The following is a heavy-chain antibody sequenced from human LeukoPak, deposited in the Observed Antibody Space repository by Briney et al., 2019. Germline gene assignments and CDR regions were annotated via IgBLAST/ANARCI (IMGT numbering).Heavy chain of an antibody. CDR1: GYSFTSYW. Sequence: PGESLRISCKGSGYSFTSYWISWVRQMPGKGLEWMGRIDPSDSYTNYSPSFQGRVTISADKSISTAYLQWSSLKASDTAMYYCARHPLMITFGGVIVSNGGFDPWGQGTLVTVSS. CDR2: IDPSDSYT. CDR3: ARHPLMITFGGVIVSNGGFDP. J-gene: IGHJ5*02. D-gene: IGHD3-16*02. V-gene: IGHV5-10-1*01.